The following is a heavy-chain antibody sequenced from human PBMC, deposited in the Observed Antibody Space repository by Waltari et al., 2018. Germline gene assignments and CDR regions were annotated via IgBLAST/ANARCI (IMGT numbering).Heavy chain of an antibody. CDR3: ARDLKYYYDSSGYTKSDY. Sequence: EVQLVESGGGLVKPGGSLRLSCAASGFTFSSYSMNWVRQAPGQGLEWVSSISSSSSYIYYADSVKGRFTISRDNAKNSLYLQMNSLRAEDTAVYYCARDLKYYYDSSGYTKSDYWGQGTLVTVSS. CDR2: ISSSSSYI. V-gene: IGHV3-21*01. CDR1: GFTFSSYS. D-gene: IGHD3-22*01. J-gene: IGHJ4*02.